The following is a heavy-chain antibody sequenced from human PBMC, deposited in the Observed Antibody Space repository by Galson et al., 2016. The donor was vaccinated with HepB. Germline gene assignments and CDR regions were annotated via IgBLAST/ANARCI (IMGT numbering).Heavy chain of an antibody. J-gene: IGHJ6*02. D-gene: IGHD4-17*01. CDR1: GYTFTNYG. CDR2: INPNSGGT. Sequence: SVKVSCKASGYTFTNYGISWVRQAPGQGLEWMGWINPNSGGTNYAQKFQGRVSMTRDTSISTAYMELSRLRSDDTAVYYCARDYGDNSFYGMDVWGQGTTVTVSS. CDR3: ARDYGDNSFYGMDV. V-gene: IGHV1-2*02.